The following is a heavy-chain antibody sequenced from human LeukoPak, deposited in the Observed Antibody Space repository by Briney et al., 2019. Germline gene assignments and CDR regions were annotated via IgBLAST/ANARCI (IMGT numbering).Heavy chain of an antibody. D-gene: IGHD3-22*01. Sequence: ASVKVSCKASGYTFTSYYMHWVRQAPGQGLEWMGIINPSGGSTSYAQKFQGRVTMTRDTSTSTVYMELSSLRSEDTAVYYCARDGDYYDSSAGRYFDYWGQGTLVTVSS. V-gene: IGHV1-46*01. CDR3: ARDGDYYDSSAGRYFDY. J-gene: IGHJ4*02. CDR2: INPSGGST. CDR1: GYTFTSYY.